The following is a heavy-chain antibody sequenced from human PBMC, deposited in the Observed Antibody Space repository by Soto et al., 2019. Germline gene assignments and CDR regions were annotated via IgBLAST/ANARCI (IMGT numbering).Heavy chain of an antibody. V-gene: IGHV4-59*12. J-gene: IGHJ4*02. D-gene: IGHD6-6*01. CDR1: GGSISSYY. CDR3: ARGLLKEAARPLDY. Sequence: PSETLSLTCTVSGGSISSYYWSWIRQPPGKGLEWIGYIYYSGSTNYNPSLKSRVTISVDTSKNQFSLKLSSVTAADTAVYYCARGLLKEAARPLDYWGQGTLVTVSS. CDR2: IYYSGST.